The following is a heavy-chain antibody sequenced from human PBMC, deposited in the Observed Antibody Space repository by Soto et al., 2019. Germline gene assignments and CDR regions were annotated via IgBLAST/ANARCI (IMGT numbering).Heavy chain of an antibody. J-gene: IGHJ5*02. CDR2: IIPIFGTA. Sequence: QVQLVQSGAEVKKPGSSVKVSCKASGGTFSSYAISWVRQAPGQGLEWMGGIIPIFGTANYAHKFQGRVTNNADETMWAADMELSSLRSEDTAVDYCARGRLLPEEGGNWFDPWGQGTLVTVSS. CDR3: ARGRLLPEEGGNWFDP. CDR1: GGTFSSYA. V-gene: IGHV1-69*01. D-gene: IGHD2-15*01.